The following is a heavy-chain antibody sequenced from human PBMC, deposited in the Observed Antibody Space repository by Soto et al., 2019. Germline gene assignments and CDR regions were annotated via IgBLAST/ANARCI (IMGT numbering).Heavy chain of an antibody. V-gene: IGHV1-18*01. CDR2: ISAYDGKT. D-gene: IGHD3-3*01. CDR1: GYTFNTYG. Sequence: SVKVSCKTSGYTFNTYGINWVRQAPGQGLELMGWISAYDGKTTYAEKFQGRVTLTTDTSTSTAYMELRSLRSDDTAIYYCARDPHEFWTSYWFDPWGQGTPVTVSS. CDR3: ARDPHEFWTSYWFDP. J-gene: IGHJ5*02.